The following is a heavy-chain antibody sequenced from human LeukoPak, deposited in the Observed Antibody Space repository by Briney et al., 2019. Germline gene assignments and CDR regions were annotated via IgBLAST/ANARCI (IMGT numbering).Heavy chain of an antibody. CDR1: GYTFTSYD. CDR3: AREAGFYDSRERWYFDL. J-gene: IGHJ2*01. V-gene: IGHV1-69*04. Sequence: SVKVSCKASGYTFTSYDINWVRQAPGQGLEWMGRVIPIAGIVNYSQKFQGRVTITADTSTSTAYMELSSLRSENTAVYYCAREAGFYDSRERWYFDLWGRGTAVTVSS. D-gene: IGHD3-22*01. CDR2: VIPIAGIV.